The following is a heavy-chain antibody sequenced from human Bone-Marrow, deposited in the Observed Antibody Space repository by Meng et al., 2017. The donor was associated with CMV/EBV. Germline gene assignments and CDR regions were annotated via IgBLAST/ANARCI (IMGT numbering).Heavy chain of an antibody. V-gene: IGHV3-48*03. J-gene: IGHJ6*02. CDR1: GFTFSSYE. D-gene: IGHD2-2*01. CDR2: ISSSGSTI. CDR3: ARDLRGPAAIYYYYGMDV. Sequence: GGSLRLSCAASGFTFSSYEMNWVRQAPGRGLEWVSYISSSGSTIYYADSVKGRFTISRDNAKNSLYLQMNSLRAEDTAVYYCARDLRGPAAIYYYYGMDVWGQGTTVTVPS.